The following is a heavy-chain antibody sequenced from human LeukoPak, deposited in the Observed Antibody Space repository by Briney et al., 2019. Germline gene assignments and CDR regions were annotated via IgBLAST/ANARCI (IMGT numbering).Heavy chain of an antibody. CDR2: INPNSGGT. CDR3: ASRITYSYGFDY. V-gene: IGHV1-2*06. D-gene: IGHD5-18*01. CDR1: GYTSTGYY. Sequence: ASVKVSCKASGYTSTGYYMHWVRQAPGQGLEWMGRINPNSGGTNYAQKFQGRVTMTRDTSISTAYMELSRLRSDDTAVYYCASRITYSYGFDYWGQGTLVTVSS. J-gene: IGHJ4*02.